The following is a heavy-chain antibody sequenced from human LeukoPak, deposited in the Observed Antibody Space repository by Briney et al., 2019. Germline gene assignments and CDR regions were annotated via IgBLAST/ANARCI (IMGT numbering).Heavy chain of an antibody. D-gene: IGHD2-21*02. CDR3: ARGGETGDDCYTFDY. J-gene: IGHJ4*02. Sequence: PSETLSLTCTVSGGSVSSGSYYWSWIRQPPGKGLEWIGYIYYSGSTNYNPSLKSRVTISVDTSKNQFSLKLSSVTAADTAVYYCARGGETGDDCYTFDYWGQGTLVTVSS. CDR2: IYYSGST. V-gene: IGHV4-61*01. CDR1: GGSVSSGSYY.